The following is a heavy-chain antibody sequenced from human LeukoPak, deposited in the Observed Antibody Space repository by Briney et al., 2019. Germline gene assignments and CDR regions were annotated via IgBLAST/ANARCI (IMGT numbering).Heavy chain of an antibody. J-gene: IGHJ4*02. Sequence: GASVRVSCKDAGGSFNSYAIYWVRQAPGQRLEWVGGIITLLGTASYAQMFQGRLTITGDESTSTVYMELSSLRSEDTAIYYCVRTSDWGQGTLVAVSS. CDR2: IITLLGTA. CDR3: VRTSD. V-gene: IGHV1-69*13. D-gene: IGHD6-6*01. CDR1: GGSFNSYA.